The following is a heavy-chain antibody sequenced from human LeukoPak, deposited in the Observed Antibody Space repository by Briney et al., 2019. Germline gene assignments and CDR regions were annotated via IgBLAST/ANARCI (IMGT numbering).Heavy chain of an antibody. CDR1: GGTISSYY. CDR3: ARVERYYGSGSYLSN. V-gene: IGHV4-59*01. Sequence: SETLSLTYTVSGGTISSYYWSWIRQPPGKGLEWIAYIDYSGSTNYNPSLKSRVTISVDASRNQFSLNLSSVTAADTAVYYCARVERYYGSGSYLSNWGQGTLVTVSS. J-gene: IGHJ4*02. CDR2: IDYSGST. D-gene: IGHD3-10*01.